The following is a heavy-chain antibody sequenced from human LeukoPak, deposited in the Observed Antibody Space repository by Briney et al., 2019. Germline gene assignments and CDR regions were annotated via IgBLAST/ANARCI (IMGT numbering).Heavy chain of an antibody. J-gene: IGHJ6*03. CDR1: GFSFSSYS. CDR3: AKVFGVEYFYYMDV. V-gene: IGHV3-48*04. D-gene: IGHD3-3*01. CDR2: IGASSATI. Sequence: GGSLRLSCAASGFSFSSYSMNWVRQAPGKGLEWISYIGASSATIHYADSVQGRFTISRENAKNSLFLQMDNLRAEDTAVYYCAKVFGVEYFYYMDVWGNGATVIVSS.